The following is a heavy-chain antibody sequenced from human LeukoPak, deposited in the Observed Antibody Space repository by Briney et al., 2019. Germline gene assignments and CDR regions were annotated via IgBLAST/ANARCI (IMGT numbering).Heavy chain of an antibody. CDR2: IYSSGST. D-gene: IGHD5-12*01. J-gene: IGHJ3*02. Sequence: SETLSRTCTVSGGSISSYHWSWIRQPPGKGLQWIGFIYSSGSTNYNPSLKSRVTISLDTSKNQFSLRVSSVTSADTAVYYCARGNSGYDYAFDIWGQGTMVTVSS. CDR1: GGSISSYH. CDR3: ARGNSGYDYAFDI. V-gene: IGHV4-59*01.